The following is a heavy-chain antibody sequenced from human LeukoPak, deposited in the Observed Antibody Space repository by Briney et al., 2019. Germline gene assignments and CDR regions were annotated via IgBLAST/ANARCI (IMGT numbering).Heavy chain of an antibody. Sequence: SETLSLTRTVSGGSIISNYWSWIRQSAGTGLEWIGRIYGSGITDYNPSLKSRVTMSLDTSRKQFSLRLTSVTAADTAVYYCARLKFYDSTGYSPGYYKHDWGKGTTVSVFS. J-gene: IGHJ6*03. CDR2: IYGSGIT. CDR1: GGSIISNY. CDR3: ARLKFYDSTGYSPGYYKHD. V-gene: IGHV4-4*07. D-gene: IGHD3-22*01.